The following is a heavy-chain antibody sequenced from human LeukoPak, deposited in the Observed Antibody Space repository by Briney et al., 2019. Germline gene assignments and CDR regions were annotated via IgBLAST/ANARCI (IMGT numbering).Heavy chain of an antibody. Sequence: GESLKISCKGSGYSFTSYWIGWVRQMPGKGLEWMGIIYPGDSDTRYSPSFQGQVTISADKSISTAYLQWGSLKASDTAMYYCFLEVLPYSSSTLDYWGQGTLVTVSS. V-gene: IGHV5-51*01. CDR3: FLEVLPYSSSTLDY. J-gene: IGHJ4*02. CDR1: GYSFTSYW. D-gene: IGHD6-6*01. CDR2: IYPGDSDT.